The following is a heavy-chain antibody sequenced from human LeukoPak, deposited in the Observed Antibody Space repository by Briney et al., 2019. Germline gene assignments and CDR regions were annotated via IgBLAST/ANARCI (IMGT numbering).Heavy chain of an antibody. D-gene: IGHD3-3*01. CDR1: GYTLTELS. CDR2: FDPEDGET. V-gene: IGHV1-24*01. J-gene: IGHJ3*02. CDR3: ATSDFWSGPSLGAFDI. Sequence: ASVKVSCKVSGYTLTELSMHWVRQAPGKGLEWMGGFDPEDGETIYAQKFQGRVTMTEDTSTDTAYMELSSLRSEDTAVYYCATSDFWSGPSLGAFDIWGRGTMVTVSS.